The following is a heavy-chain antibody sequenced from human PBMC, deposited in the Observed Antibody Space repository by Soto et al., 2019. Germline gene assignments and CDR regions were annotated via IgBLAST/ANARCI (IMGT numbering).Heavy chain of an antibody. Sequence: SETLSLTCAVSGCSISSGYYWGWIRQPPGKGLEWIGSIYHSGSTYYNPSLKSRVTISVDTSKNQFSLKLSSVTAADTAVYYCARDYYDSSGYRRFDPWGQGTLVTGLL. CDR2: IYHSGST. J-gene: IGHJ5*02. CDR1: GCSISSGYY. D-gene: IGHD3-22*01. V-gene: IGHV4-38-2*02. CDR3: ARDYYDSSGYRRFDP.